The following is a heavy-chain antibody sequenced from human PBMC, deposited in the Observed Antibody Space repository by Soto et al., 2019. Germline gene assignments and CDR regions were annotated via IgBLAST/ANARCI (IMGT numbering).Heavy chain of an antibody. D-gene: IGHD3-16*01. CDR3: AKDHWGSY. CDR2: ISGSGGAT. CDR1: GFTFNDYA. V-gene: IGHV3-23*01. Sequence: PGGALRRSCAASGFTFNDYAMSWVRQAPGKGLEWVSAISGSGGATYYADSVKGRFTISRDNSKNTLYLQMNSLRAEDTAVYYCAKDHWGSYSGQGTLVTVSS. J-gene: IGHJ4*02.